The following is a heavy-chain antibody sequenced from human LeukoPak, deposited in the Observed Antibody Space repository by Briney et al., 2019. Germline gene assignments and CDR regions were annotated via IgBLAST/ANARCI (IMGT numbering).Heavy chain of an antibody. V-gene: IGHV3-64D*06. Sequence: GGSLRLSCAASGFIFSNYAMYWVRQAPGKGLEYVSVIISNGGSTYYADSVKGRFTISRDNSKNTLYLQTSSLRAEDTAVYYCVKIYNYDSSGPFDYWGQGTPVTVSS. CDR1: GFIFSNYA. J-gene: IGHJ4*02. D-gene: IGHD3-22*01. CDR3: VKIYNYDSSGPFDY. CDR2: IISNGGST.